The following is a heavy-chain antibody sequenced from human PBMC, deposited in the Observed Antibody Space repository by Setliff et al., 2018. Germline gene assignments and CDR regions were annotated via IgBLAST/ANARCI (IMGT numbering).Heavy chain of an antibody. CDR1: GQSFSDYY. J-gene: IGHJ3*02. CDR2: IYSGGST. V-gene: IGHV3-66*01. CDR3: AREVTGSSSWFEGAFDI. D-gene: IGHD6-13*01. Sequence: ETLSLTCAIYGQSFSDYYWSWVRQAPGKGLEWVSVIYSGGSTYYADSVKGRFTISRDNSKNTLYLQMNSLRAEDTAVYYCAREVTGSSSWFEGAFDIWGQGTMVTVSS.